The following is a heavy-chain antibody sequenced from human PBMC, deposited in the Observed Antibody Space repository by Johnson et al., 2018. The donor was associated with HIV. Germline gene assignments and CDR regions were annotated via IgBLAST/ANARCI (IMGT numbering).Heavy chain of an antibody. V-gene: IGHV3-9*01. J-gene: IGHJ3*02. CDR2: ISWNSGNI. D-gene: IGHD3-10*01. Sequence: VQLVESGGGLVQPGRSLRLSCAASGFSFDDYAMHWVRQAPGKVLEWVSGISWNSGNIAYADSVKGRFTISRDNSKNTLYLQMNSLRAEDTAVYYCAKDPGWFGEPGDAFDIWGQGTMVTVSS. CDR3: AKDPGWFGEPGDAFDI. CDR1: GFSFDDYA.